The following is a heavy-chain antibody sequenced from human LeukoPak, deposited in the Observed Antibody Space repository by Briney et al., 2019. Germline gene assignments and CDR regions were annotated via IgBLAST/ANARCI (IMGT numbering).Heavy chain of an antibody. J-gene: IGHJ4*02. V-gene: IGHV3-30*02. CDR2: IRYDGSNE. D-gene: IGHD5-18*01. Sequence: GGSLRLTCAASGFTFSSYGMHWVRQAPGKGLQWVAFIRYDGSNEFHTDSVKGRFTISRHNSKNTLYLQMSSLRPEDTAVYYCYVDTGMGRGHWGQGPLVTVSS. CDR3: YVDTGMGRGH. CDR1: GFTFSSYG.